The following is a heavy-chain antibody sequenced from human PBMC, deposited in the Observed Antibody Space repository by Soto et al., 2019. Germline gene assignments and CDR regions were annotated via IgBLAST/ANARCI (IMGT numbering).Heavy chain of an antibody. CDR3: ARLYDYIWGSYRYADY. D-gene: IGHD3-16*02. CDR1: GGSISSSSYY. J-gene: IGHJ4*02. V-gene: IGHV4-39*01. CDR2: IYYGGST. Sequence: QLQLQESGPGLVKPSETLSLTCTVSGGSISSSSYYWGWIRQPPGKGLEWIGSIYYGGSTYYNPSLMSRVTISVDTSKNQFSLKLSSVTAADTAVYYCARLYDYIWGSYRYADYWGQGTLVTVSS.